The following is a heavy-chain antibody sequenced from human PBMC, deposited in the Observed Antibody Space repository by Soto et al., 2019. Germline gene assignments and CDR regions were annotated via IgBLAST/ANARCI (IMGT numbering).Heavy chain of an antibody. CDR3: ARVRDDSSGYWNYGMDV. CDR2: IWYDGSNK. CDR1: GFTFSSYG. J-gene: IGHJ6*02. Sequence: GGSLRLSCAASGFTFSSYGMHWVRQAPGKGLEWVAVIWYDGSNKYYADSVKGRFTISRDNSKNTLYLQMNSLRAEDTAVYYCARVRDDSSGYWNYGMDVWGQGTTVTVSS. V-gene: IGHV3-33*01. D-gene: IGHD3-22*01.